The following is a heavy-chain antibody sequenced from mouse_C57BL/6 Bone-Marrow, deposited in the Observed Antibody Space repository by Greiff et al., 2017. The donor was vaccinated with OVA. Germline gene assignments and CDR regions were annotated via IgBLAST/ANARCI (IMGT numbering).Heavy chain of an antibody. J-gene: IGHJ1*03. D-gene: IGHD1-1*01. Sequence: EVKLVESGGDLVKPGGSLKLSCAASGFTFSSYGMSWVRQTPDKRLEWVATISSGGSYTYYPDSVKGRFTITIDNATNTQYLQMSTVESEDTAMYSDARQGDGRDFDVWGTGTTVTVSS. V-gene: IGHV5-6*01. CDR2: ISSGGSYT. CDR1: GFTFSSYG. CDR3: ARQGDGRDFDV.